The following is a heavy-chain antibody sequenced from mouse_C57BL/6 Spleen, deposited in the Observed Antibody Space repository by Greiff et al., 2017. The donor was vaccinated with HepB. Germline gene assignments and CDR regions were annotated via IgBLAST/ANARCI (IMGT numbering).Heavy chain of an antibody. Sequence: VQLKQSGAELVRPGASVKLSCTASGFNIKDDYMHWVKQRPEQGLEWIGWIDPENGDTEYASKFQGKATITADTSSNTAYLQLSSLTSEDTAVYYCTGYYGSSYYWYFDVWGTGTTVTVSS. V-gene: IGHV14-4*01. D-gene: IGHD1-1*01. CDR1: GFNIKDDY. CDR2: IDPENGDT. J-gene: IGHJ1*03. CDR3: TGYYGSSYYWYFDV.